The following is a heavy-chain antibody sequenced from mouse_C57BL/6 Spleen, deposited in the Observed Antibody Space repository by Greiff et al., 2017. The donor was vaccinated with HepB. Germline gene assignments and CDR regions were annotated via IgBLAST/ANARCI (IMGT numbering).Heavy chain of an antibody. V-gene: IGHV3-6*01. CDR3: AKPGSSYWYFDV. CDR1: GYSITSGYY. D-gene: IGHD1-1*01. J-gene: IGHJ1*03. Sequence: EVQLQESGPGLVKPSQSLSLTCSVTGYSITSGYYWNWIRQFPGNKLEWMGYISYDGSNNYNPSLKNRISITHDTSKDQFFLKLNSVTTEDTATYYCAKPGSSYWYFDVWGTGTTVTVSS. CDR2: ISYDGSN.